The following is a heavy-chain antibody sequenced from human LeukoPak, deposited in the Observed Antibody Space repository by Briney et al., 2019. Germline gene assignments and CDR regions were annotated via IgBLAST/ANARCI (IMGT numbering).Heavy chain of an antibody. V-gene: IGHV3-21*01. Sequence: GGSLRLSCAASGFTFSSYSMNWVRQAPGKGLEWVSSISSGSSYIYYADSVKGRFTISGDNAKNSLYLQMNSLRAEDTAVYYCARGVMPQLPDWFDPWGQGTLVTVSS. CDR2: ISSGSSYI. D-gene: IGHD2-2*01. CDR1: GFTFSSYS. CDR3: ARGVMPQLPDWFDP. J-gene: IGHJ5*02.